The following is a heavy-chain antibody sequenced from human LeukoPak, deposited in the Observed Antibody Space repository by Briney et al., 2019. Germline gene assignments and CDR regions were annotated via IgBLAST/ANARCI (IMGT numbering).Heavy chain of an antibody. CDR1: GGSISSYY. CDR2: IYYSGST. V-gene: IGHV4-59*08. J-gene: IGHJ4*02. D-gene: IGHD5-18*01. CDR3: ARRAPYSYEWSTLDY. Sequence: SETLSLTCTVSGGSISSYYWSWIRQPPGKGLEWIGYIYYSGSTNYNPSLKSRVTISVDTSKNQFSLKLSSVTAADTAVYYCARRAPYSYEWSTLDYWGQGTLVTVFS.